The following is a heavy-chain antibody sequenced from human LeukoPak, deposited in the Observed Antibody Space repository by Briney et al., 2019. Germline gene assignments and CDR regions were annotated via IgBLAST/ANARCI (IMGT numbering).Heavy chain of an antibody. CDR2: INEDGADS. V-gene: IGHV3-74*03. D-gene: IGHD1-1*01. J-gene: IGHJ4*02. CDR1: GFTFSGHW. CDR3: VRDETLWTLDW. Sequence: GGSLRLSCTASGFTFSGHWIHWVRQAPGMGLVWVSRINEDGADSMYAESVKGRFTISRDNAKNTVYLQMNSLRAEDTAVYHCVRDETLWTLDWWGQGTLVSVSS.